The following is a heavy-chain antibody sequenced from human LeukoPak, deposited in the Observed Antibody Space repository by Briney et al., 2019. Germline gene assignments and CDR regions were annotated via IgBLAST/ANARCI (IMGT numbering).Heavy chain of an antibody. V-gene: IGHV4-34*01. J-gene: IGHJ5*02. CDR2: INARGDT. D-gene: IGHD2-2*01. CDR3: ARGQVPATRGYNWFDP. CDR1: GWSFNDYY. Sequence: SETLSLTCAVYGWSFNDYYWNWIRQPPGKGLEWIGEINARGDTNYNPSLKSRVTISVDTSKKQFSLRLTSMIAADTALYYCARGQVPATRGYNWFDPWGQGTLVTVSS.